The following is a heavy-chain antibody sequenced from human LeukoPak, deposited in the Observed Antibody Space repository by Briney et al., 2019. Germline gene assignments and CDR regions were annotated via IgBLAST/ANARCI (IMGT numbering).Heavy chain of an antibody. CDR2: ISWNSGSI. J-gene: IGHJ3*02. CDR1: GFTFDDYA. V-gene: IGHV3-9*01. CDR3: AKDYSYGSGTSDAFDI. Sequence: GGSLRLSCAASGFTFDDYAMHWVRQAPGKGLEWVSGISWNSGSIGYADSVKGRFTISRDNAKNSLYLQVNSLRAEDTALYYCAKDYSYGSGTSDAFDIWGQGTMVTVSS. D-gene: IGHD3-10*01.